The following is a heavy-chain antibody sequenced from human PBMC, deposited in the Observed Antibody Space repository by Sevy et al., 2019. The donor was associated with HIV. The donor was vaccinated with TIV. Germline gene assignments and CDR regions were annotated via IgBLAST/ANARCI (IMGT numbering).Heavy chain of an antibody. Sequence: GGSLRLSCVVSGISFTTSGMHWVHQAPGKGLEWVAVISYNGRDKFYAESVKGRSNISRDNSKNMLYLQMNSLRAEDTAVYYCAKDFTGYNGMDVWGQGTMVTVSS. D-gene: IGHD3-9*01. V-gene: IGHV3-30*18. J-gene: IGHJ6*02. CDR1: GISFTTSG. CDR3: AKDFTGYNGMDV. CDR2: ISYNGRDK.